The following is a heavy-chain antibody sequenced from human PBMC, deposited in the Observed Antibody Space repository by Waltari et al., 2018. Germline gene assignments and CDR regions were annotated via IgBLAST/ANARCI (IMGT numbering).Heavy chain of an antibody. CDR1: GYTFTGYY. D-gene: IGHD6-6*01. V-gene: IGHV1-2*02. J-gene: IGHJ4*02. CDR3: ARADAARPFDY. CDR2: INPNSGGT. Sequence: QVQLVQSGAEVKKPGASVKVSCKASGYTFTGYYMHWVRQAPGQGLEWMGGINPNSGGTNYAQKCQGRVNMTRDTSISTAYMELSRLRSDDTAVYYCARADAARPFDYWGQGTLVTVSS.